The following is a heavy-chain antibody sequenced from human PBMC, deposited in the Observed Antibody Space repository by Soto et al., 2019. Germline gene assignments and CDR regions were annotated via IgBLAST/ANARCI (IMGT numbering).Heavy chain of an antibody. CDR2: ISADNSNT. D-gene: IGHD5-18*01. Sequence: QAQLVQSGAEVKKPGASVKVSCKASGYTFYSHSISWVRQAPGQGLEWMGRISADNSNTKYAQKFRGRVTMTTDTPXSTVYMELRNLRSDDTAVYYCARCIQQDYYYGMDVWGQGTTVTVSS. CDR1: GYTFYSHS. V-gene: IGHV1-18*01. CDR3: ARCIQQDYYYGMDV. J-gene: IGHJ6*02.